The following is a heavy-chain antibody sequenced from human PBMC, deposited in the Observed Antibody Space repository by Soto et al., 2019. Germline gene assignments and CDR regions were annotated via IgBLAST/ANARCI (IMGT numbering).Heavy chain of an antibody. V-gene: IGHV1-2*02. J-gene: IGHJ6*02. CDR2: MNPYSGGT. CDR1: GYTFTDYY. CDR3: ARGDSTDCSNGVCSFFYNHDMDV. D-gene: IGHD2-8*01. Sequence: QVQLVQSGSEVKKPGASVQVSCKASGYTFTDYYMHWVRQAPGQGLEWMGWMNPYSGGTKFAQKFQGRVTMTRDTSIRIAYMELSRLTSDDTAIYYCARGDSTDCSNGVCSFFYNHDMDVWGQGTTVTVSS.